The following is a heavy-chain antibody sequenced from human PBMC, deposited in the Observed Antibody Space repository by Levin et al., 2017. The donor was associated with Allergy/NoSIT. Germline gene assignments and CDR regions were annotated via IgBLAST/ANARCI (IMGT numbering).Heavy chain of an antibody. CDR1: GFTFSSFG. V-gene: IGHV3-30*18. CDR3: AKDLAFGTSSWSFDH. J-gene: IGHJ4*02. Sequence: GALRLSCAASGFTFSSFGMHWVRQAPGKGLEWVAVISYDGSTQYYADSVKGRFTISRDKSKNTLYLHMNSLRAEDTAVYYCAKDLAFGTSSWSFDHWGQGTLVTVSS. CDR2: ISYDGSTQ. D-gene: IGHD6-13*01.